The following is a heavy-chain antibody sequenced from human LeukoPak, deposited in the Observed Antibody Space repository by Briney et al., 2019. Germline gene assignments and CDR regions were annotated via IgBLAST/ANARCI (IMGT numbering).Heavy chain of an antibody. CDR2: IRYDGSNK. D-gene: IGHD3-3*01. J-gene: IGHJ6*03. Sequence: GGSLRLSCAASGFTFSSYGMHWVRQAPGKGLEWVAFIRYDGSNKYYADSVKGRFTISRDNSKNTLYLQMNSLRAEDTAVYYCARVDLWGRHMDVWGKGTTVTISS. V-gene: IGHV3-30*02. CDR3: ARVDLWGRHMDV. CDR1: GFTFSSYG.